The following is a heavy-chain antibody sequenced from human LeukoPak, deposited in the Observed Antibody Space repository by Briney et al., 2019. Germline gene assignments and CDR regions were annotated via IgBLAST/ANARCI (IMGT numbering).Heavy chain of an antibody. CDR2: IYYSGST. Sequence: PSETLSLTCTVSGGSISSYYWSWIRQPPGKGLEWIWYIYYSGSTNYNPSLKSRFTISVDTSKNQFSLKLSSVTAADTAVYYCARGKVDKAMVKRGYYYYYMDVWGKGTTVTVSS. CDR1: GGSISSYY. J-gene: IGHJ6*03. CDR3: ARGKVDKAMVKRGYYYYYMDV. D-gene: IGHD5-18*01. V-gene: IGHV4-59*01.